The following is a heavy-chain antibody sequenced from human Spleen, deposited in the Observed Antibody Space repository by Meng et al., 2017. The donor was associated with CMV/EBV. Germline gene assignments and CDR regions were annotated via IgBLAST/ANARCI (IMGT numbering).Heavy chain of an antibody. CDR1: GYTFTSYG. D-gene: IGHD1-26*01. CDR3: AREMASYGGSYYDVY. J-gene: IGHJ4*02. V-gene: IGHV1-18*01. Sequence: ASVKVSCKASGYTFTSYGISWVRQAPGQGLEWMGWISGYNANTNYAQKLQGRVTMTTDTSTSTAYMELRSLTSDDTALYYCAREMASYGGSYYDVYWGQGSLVTVSS. CDR2: ISGYNANT.